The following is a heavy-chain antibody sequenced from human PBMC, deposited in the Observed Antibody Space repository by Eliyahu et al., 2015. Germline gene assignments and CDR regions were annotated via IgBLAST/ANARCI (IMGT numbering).Heavy chain of an antibody. V-gene: IGHV3-30*01. J-gene: IGHJ5*02. CDR3: ARDLYDFWSGDQPFDP. D-gene: IGHD3-3*01. CDR2: ISYDGSNK. Sequence: QVQLVESGGGVVQPGRSLRXSCXASGFPFSXXAMHWVRQAPGKGLEWVAVISYDGSNKYYADSVKGRFTISRDNSKNTLYLQMNSLRAEDTAVYYCARDLYDFWSGDQPFDPWGQGTLVTVSS. CDR1: GFPFSXXA.